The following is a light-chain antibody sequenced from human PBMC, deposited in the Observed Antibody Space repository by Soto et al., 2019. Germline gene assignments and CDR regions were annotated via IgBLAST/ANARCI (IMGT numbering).Light chain of an antibody. CDR2: EVS. V-gene: IGLV2-14*01. CDR1: SSDVGGYNY. J-gene: IGLJ1*01. CDR3: SSYTSRSTDV. Sequence: QSVLTQPASVSGSPGQSITISCTGTSSDVGGYNYVSWYQQHPGKAPKLMIYEVSNRPSGVSNRFFGSKSGNTASLTISGLQAEDEADYYCSSYTSRSTDVFGTGTKLTVL.